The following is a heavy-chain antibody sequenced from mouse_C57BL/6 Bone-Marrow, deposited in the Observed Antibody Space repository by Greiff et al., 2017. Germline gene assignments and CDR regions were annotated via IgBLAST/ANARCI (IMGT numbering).Heavy chain of an antibody. J-gene: IGHJ3*01. D-gene: IGHD1-3*01. CDR2: ISGGGGNT. Sequence: EVKLVESGGGLVKPGGSLKLSCAASGFTFSSYTMSWVRQTPEKRLEWVATISGGGGNTYYPDSVKGRFTISRDNAKNTLYLQMSSLRSEDAALYYCAIKGQLPFAYWGQGTLVTVSA. CDR1: GFTFSSYT. V-gene: IGHV5-9*01. CDR3: AIKGQLPFAY.